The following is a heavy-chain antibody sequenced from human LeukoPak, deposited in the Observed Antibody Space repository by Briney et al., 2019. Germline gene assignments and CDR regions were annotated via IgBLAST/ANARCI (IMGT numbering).Heavy chain of an antibody. CDR1: GGSISSYY. D-gene: IGHD3-10*01. J-gene: IGHJ4*02. CDR3: ARRGYGSGSFNRYYFDY. Sequence: PSETLSLTCTVSGGSISSYYWSWIRQPPGKGLEWIGHIYYSVSTNYNPSLKSRVTISVDASKNQFSLKLSSVTAADTAVYYCARRGYGSGSFNRYYFDYWGQGNLVTVSS. V-gene: IGHV4-59*08. CDR2: IYYSVST.